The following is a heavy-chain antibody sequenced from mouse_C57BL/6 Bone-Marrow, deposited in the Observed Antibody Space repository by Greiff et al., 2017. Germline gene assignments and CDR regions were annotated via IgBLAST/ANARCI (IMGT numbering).Heavy chain of an antibody. J-gene: IGHJ1*03. Sequence: QVHVKQSGAELVKPGASVKISCKASGYTFTDYYINWVKQRPGQGLEWIGKIGPGSGSTYYNEKFKGKATLTADKSSSTAYMQLSSLTSEDSAVYFCARKMVRKVTYWYFDVWGTGTTVTVSS. CDR3: ARKMVRKVTYWYFDV. CDR1: GYTFTDYY. D-gene: IGHD2-3*01. CDR2: IGPGSGST. V-gene: IGHV1-77*01.